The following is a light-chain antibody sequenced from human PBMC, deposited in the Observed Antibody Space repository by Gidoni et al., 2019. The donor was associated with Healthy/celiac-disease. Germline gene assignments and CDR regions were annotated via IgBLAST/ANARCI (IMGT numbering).Light chain of an antibody. Sequence: EIVLTQSPGTLSLSPGERATLSCRASQSVSSSYLAWYQQKPGQAPRLLIYGASSRATGIPDRFSGSGSGTDFNLTISRLEPEDFAVYYCQQYGSSPRRTFXXXTKVEIK. CDR3: QQYGSSPRRT. J-gene: IGKJ1*01. CDR2: GAS. CDR1: QSVSSSY. V-gene: IGKV3-20*01.